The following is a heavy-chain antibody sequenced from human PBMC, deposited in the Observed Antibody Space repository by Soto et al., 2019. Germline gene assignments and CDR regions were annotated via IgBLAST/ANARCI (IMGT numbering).Heavy chain of an antibody. J-gene: IGHJ3*02. CDR3: ARISYYYDSNGYYLDAFDI. CDR1: GFSLSSASTG. Sequence: QVTLKESGPVLVKPTETLTLTCTVSGFSLSSASTGVSWIRQPPGKALEWLAFIFSTDEELYNTSLKTRISISKDTSKSQVVLAMTNMDPVDTATYYCARISYYYDSNGYYLDAFDIWGQGTEVTVSS. CDR2: IFSTDEE. V-gene: IGHV2-26*01. D-gene: IGHD3-22*01.